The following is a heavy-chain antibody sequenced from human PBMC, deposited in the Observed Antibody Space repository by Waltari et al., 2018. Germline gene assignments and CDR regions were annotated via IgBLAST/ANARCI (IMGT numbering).Heavy chain of an antibody. V-gene: IGHV5-51*01. CDR2: AYPGDSES. D-gene: IGHD3-10*01. Sequence: EVQLMLSGPEVNKVGESLKISCQVSGYFFNSFWLGWVRQEPGQGPEWVGIAYPGDSESRYSPSFQGEVSIAGDKSSSTFYLHWSGLKTSDSAMYYCARRVYGSGPHIGDYWGQGTLVTVSP. CDR3: ARRVYGSGPHIGDY. J-gene: IGHJ4*02. CDR1: GYFFNSFW.